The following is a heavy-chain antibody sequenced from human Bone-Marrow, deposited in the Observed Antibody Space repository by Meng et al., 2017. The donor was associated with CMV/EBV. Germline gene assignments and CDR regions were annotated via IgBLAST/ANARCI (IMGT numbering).Heavy chain of an antibody. V-gene: IGHV1-2*02. J-gene: IGHJ6*02. Sequence: ASVKVFCKAAGYTFTGYYMHWVRQAPGQGLVWMGWINPNSGGTNYAQKFQGRVTMTRDTSISTAYMELRRLRSDDKAVYYCATEPYYYDSSGYYPGYYGMDVWGQGTTVTGSS. CDR2: INPNSGGT. CDR1: GYTFTGYY. CDR3: ATEPYYYDSSGYYPGYYGMDV. D-gene: IGHD3-22*01.